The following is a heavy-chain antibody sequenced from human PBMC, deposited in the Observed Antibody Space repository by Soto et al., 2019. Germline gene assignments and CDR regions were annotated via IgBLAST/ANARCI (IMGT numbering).Heavy chain of an antibody. V-gene: IGHV3-23*01. CDR1: GFTFSSYA. D-gene: IGHD3-9*01. J-gene: IGHJ4*02. Sequence: HPGGSLRLSCAASGFTFSSYAMSWVRQAPGKGLEWVSAISGSGGSTYYADSVKGRFTISRDNSKNTLYLQMNSLRAEDTAVYYCAKVPSDILTGYYWYYFDYWSQGTLVTVSS. CDR3: AKVPSDILTGYYWYYFDY. CDR2: ISGSGGST.